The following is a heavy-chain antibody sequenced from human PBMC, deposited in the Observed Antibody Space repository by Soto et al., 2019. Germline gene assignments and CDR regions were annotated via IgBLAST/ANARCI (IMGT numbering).Heavy chain of an antibody. D-gene: IGHD5-12*01. CDR1: GYTFTSYG. CDR2: ISAYNGNT. J-gene: IGHJ1*01. V-gene: IGHV1-18*01. CDR3: ARAPRDIGLRFAPSVDT. Sequence: GASVKVSCKASGYTFTSYGISWVRQAPGQGLEWMGWISAYNGNTNYAQKLQGRVTMTTDTSTSTAYMELRSLRSDDTAVYYCARAPRDIGLRFAPSVDTWGQGALLTVSS.